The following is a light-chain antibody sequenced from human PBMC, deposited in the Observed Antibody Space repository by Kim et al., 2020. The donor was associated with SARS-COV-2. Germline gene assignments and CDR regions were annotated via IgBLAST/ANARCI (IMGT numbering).Light chain of an antibody. CDR1: SSNIGAGYD. CDR3: QSYDSSLSAFYV. Sequence: VTISCTGSSSNIGAGYDVHWYQQLPGTAPKLLIYGNSNRPSGVPDRFSGSKSGTSASLAITGLQAEDEADYYCQSYDSSLSAFYVFGTGTQLTVL. V-gene: IGLV1-40*01. CDR2: GNS. J-gene: IGLJ1*01.